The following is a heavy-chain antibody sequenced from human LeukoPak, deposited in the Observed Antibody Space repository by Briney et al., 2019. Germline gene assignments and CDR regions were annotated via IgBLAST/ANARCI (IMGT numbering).Heavy chain of an antibody. V-gene: IGHV3-30*04. D-gene: IGHD4-23*01. J-gene: IGHJ4*02. CDR3: ARGARRGDDYGGFFDY. Sequence: GGSLRLSCADSGFTFSNYANHWVRQGPGKGLEWVAVISYDGSHQDYADSVKGRFTISRDNSKNTLYLHMNSLRAEDTAVYYCARGARRGDDYGGFFDYWGQGTLVTVSS. CDR2: ISYDGSHQ. CDR1: GFTFSNYA.